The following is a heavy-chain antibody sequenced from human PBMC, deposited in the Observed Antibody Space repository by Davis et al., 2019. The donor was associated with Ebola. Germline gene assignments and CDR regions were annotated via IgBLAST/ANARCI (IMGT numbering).Heavy chain of an antibody. CDR1: GFTFSSYA. Sequence: GESLKISCAASGFTFSSYAMNWVRQAPGKGLEWVSAISGSGSSTFYADSVKGRFTISRDNSKNTLYLQMNSLRADDTAIYFCAKGGTIYYYYGMDVWGQGTTVTVSS. V-gene: IGHV3-23*01. J-gene: IGHJ6*02. CDR2: ISGSGSST. CDR3: AKGGTIYYYYGMDV. D-gene: IGHD1-14*01.